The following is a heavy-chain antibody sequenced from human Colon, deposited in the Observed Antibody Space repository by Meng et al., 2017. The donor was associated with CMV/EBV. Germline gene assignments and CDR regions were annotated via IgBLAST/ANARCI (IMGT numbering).Heavy chain of an antibody. CDR3: AKPHPDYYYDKTGGYGLDV. V-gene: IGHV3-23*01. CDR2: ISGSADTT. J-gene: IGHJ6*02. D-gene: IGHD3-22*01. CDR1: GFDFNIFA. Sequence: GASLKISCAASGFDFNIFAINWVRQGPGKVLEWVSAISGSADTTHYAASVQGRFTISRDNSKNTVYLQMDDLRAEDTAVYYCAKPHPDYYYDKTGGYGLDVWGQGTTVTVSS.